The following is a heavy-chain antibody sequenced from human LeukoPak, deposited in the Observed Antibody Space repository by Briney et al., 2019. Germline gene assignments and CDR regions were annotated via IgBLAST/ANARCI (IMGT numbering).Heavy chain of an antibody. V-gene: IGHV3-30*02. Sequence: GGSLRLSCAASGFTFSSYGMHWVRQAPGKGLEWVAFIRYDGSNKYYADSVKGRFTISRDNSKNTLYLQMNSLRAEDTAVYYCAKQSPYGGRFGVDDDWGRGTLVTVSS. CDR3: AKQSPYGGRFGVDDD. D-gene: IGHD1-26*01. CDR1: GFTFSSYG. CDR2: IRYDGSNK. J-gene: IGHJ4*02.